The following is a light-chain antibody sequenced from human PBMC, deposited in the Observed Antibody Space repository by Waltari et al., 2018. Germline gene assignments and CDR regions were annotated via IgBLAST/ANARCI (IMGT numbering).Light chain of an antibody. V-gene: IGKV4-1*01. CDR1: QSVLYSSNNKNY. Sequence: DIVMTQSPDSLAVSLGERATINCKSSQSVLYSSNNKNYLAWYQQKPGQPPNLLIFWASPREAGVPERFNGSGSGTDFTLTISSLQAEDVAVYYCQQYYSTPITFGQGTRLEI. CDR3: QQYYSTPIT. CDR2: WAS. J-gene: IGKJ5*01.